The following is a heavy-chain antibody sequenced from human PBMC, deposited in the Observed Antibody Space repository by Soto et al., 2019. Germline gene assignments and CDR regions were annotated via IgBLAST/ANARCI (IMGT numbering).Heavy chain of an antibody. J-gene: IGHJ3*02. V-gene: IGHV5-51*01. D-gene: IGHD1-7*01. CDR2: ISPGDSDT. CDR1: GYSFTNYW. Sequence: PGESLKISCKGSGYSFTNYWIGWVRQMPGKGLEWMGIISPGDSDTTYSPSFQGQVTISADKSISTAYLQWSSLKASDTAMYYWSRHRNYGNDAFDICGQGTMVTVSS. CDR3: SRHRNYGNDAFDI.